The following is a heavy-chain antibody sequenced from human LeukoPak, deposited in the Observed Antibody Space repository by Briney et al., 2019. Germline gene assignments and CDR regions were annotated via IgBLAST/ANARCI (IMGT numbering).Heavy chain of an antibody. J-gene: IGHJ5*02. CDR2: ISYDGNNE. CDR1: GFTFSSYA. D-gene: IGHD3-16*01. CDR3: AKGDKMLTWRRTYNRFDP. V-gene: IGHV3-30*04. Sequence: GRSLRLSCAASGFTFSSYAMHWVRQAPGKGLEWVAVISYDGNNEYYADSVKGRFTIFRDNSKDTLYLQMNSLRAEDTAVYFCAKGDKMLTWRRTYNRFDPWGQGTLVTVSS.